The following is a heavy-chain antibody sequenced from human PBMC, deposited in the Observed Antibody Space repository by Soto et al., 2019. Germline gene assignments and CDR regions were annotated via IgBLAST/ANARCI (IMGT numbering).Heavy chain of an antibody. Sequence: SETLSLTCTVPGGSISNAAYSWIWIRQPPGKGLEWIGYIYPSGMPFYNPSLRSRVTISIDRSNDQFSLNLKSVTAADTAVYYCARERGGYGLFDSWGQGTLVTVSS. CDR3: ARERGGYGLFDS. V-gene: IGHV4-30-2*01. CDR1: GGSISNAAYS. D-gene: IGHD5-18*01. J-gene: IGHJ4*02. CDR2: IYPSGMP.